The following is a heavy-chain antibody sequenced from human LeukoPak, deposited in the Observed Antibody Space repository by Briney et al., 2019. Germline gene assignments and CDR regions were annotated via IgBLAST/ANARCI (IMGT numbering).Heavy chain of an antibody. J-gene: IGHJ6*03. V-gene: IGHV4-59*01. CDR1: GGSISSYY. D-gene: IGHD5-18*01. Sequence: PSETLSLTCTVSGGSISSYYWSWIRQPPGRGLEWIGYIYYSGSTNYNPSLKSRVTISVDTSKNQFSLKLSSVTAADTAVYYCARDVRGYSYGSEYYYYMDVWGKGTTVTVSS. CDR3: ARDVRGYSYGSEYYYYMDV. CDR2: IYYSGST.